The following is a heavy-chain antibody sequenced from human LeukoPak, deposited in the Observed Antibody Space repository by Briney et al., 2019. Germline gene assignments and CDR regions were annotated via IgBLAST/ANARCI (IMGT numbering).Heavy chain of an antibody. J-gene: IGHJ4*02. Sequence: ASVKVSCKTSGYTFTSYDINWLRQATGQGPEWMGRVSPNSGDSDYAQRFQGRVTMTRDTSISTAYMELSSLTYEDTAVYYCASYNGYAKWGQGTLVTVSS. D-gene: IGHD5-12*01. CDR2: VSPNSGDS. CDR1: GYTFTSYD. V-gene: IGHV1-8*01. CDR3: ASYNGYAK.